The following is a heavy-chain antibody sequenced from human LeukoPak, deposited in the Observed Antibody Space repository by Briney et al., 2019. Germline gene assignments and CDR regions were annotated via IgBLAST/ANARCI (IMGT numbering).Heavy chain of an antibody. CDR2: IYYSGST. CDR1: GGSISSSSYY. J-gene: IGHJ4*02. Sequence: PSETLSLTCTVSGGSISSSSYYWGCIRQPPGKGLECIGSIYYSGSTYYNPSLKSRVTISVDTSKHQFSLKLSSVTAADTAVYYCAREYGIAVAGTDYWGQGTLVTVSS. V-gene: IGHV4-39*07. CDR3: AREYGIAVAGTDY. D-gene: IGHD6-19*01.